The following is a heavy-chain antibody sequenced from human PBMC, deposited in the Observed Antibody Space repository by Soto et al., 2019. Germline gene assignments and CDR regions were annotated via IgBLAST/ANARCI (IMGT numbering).Heavy chain of an antibody. CDR3: ARGSAAIMVD. CDR1: GGSIRTYY. D-gene: IGHD2-2*01. CDR2: IYYSGST. V-gene: IGHV4-59*01. J-gene: IGHJ4*02. Sequence: QVQLQESGPGLAKPSETLSLTCTVYGGSIRTYYWILIRQPPGKGLEWIGYIYYSGSTNYNPSLKSRVTISVDTSKKPFSLTLSSVTAADTAVYYCARGSAAIMVDWGQGTLVTVSS.